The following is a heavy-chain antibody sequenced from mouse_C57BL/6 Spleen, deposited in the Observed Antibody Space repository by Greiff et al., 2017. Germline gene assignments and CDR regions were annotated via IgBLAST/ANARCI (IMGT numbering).Heavy chain of an antibody. CDR1: GFTFSDYG. CDR3: ARVHYYGSSYDYAMDY. V-gene: IGHV5-17*01. CDR2: ISSGSSTI. Sequence: EVQLVESGGGLVKPGGSLKLSCAASGFTFSDYGMHWVRQAPEKGLEWVAYISSGSSTIYYADTVKGRFTISRDNAKNTLFLQMTSLRSEDTAMYYCARVHYYGSSYDYAMDYWGQGTSVTVSS. J-gene: IGHJ4*01. D-gene: IGHD1-1*01.